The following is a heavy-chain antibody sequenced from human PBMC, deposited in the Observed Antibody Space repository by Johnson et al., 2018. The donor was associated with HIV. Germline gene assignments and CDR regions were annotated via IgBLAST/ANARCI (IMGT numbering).Heavy chain of an antibody. CDR3: AKNEAVAVAGIVGAAFDI. Sequence: EVQVVESGGGLVQPGRSLRLSCAASGFTFDDYAMHWVRQAPGKGLEWVSGISWNSGTIGYADSVKGRFPLSRDNAKNSLYLQMNSLRAEDTALYYCAKNEAVAVAGIVGAAFDIWGQGTMVTVSS. V-gene: IGHV3-9*01. CDR2: ISWNSGTI. CDR1: GFTFDDYA. J-gene: IGHJ3*02. D-gene: IGHD6-19*01.